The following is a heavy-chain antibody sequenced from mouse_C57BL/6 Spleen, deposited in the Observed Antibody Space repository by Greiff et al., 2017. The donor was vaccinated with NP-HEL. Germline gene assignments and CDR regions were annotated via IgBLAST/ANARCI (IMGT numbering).Heavy chain of an antibody. V-gene: IGHV5-12*01. CDR2: ISNGGGST. J-gene: IGHJ4*01. CDR1: GFTFSDYY. D-gene: IGHD2-2*01. CDR3: ARHYGYFYAMDY. Sequence: EVQLVESGGGLVQPGGSLKLSCAASGFTFSDYYMYWVRQTPEKRLEWVAYISNGGGSTYYPDTVKGRFTISRDNAKNTLYLQMSRLKSEDTAMYYCARHYGYFYAMDYWGQGTSVTVSS.